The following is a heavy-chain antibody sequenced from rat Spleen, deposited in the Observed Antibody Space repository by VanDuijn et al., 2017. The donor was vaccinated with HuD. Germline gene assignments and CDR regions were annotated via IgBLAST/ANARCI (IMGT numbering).Heavy chain of an antibody. J-gene: IGHJ2*01. D-gene: IGHD1-12*02. Sequence: EVQLVETGGGLVQPGRSLKLSCVASGFTFSSYWMYWIRQTPGKGLEWVSSISYDGGNTYYRDSVKGRFTISRDNAKSTLYLQMDSLRSEDTATYYCARYPVVVIRAFDSWGQGVMVTVSS. CDR1: GFTFSSYW. CDR3: ARYPVVVIRAFDS. CDR2: ISYDGGNT. V-gene: IGHV5-58*01.